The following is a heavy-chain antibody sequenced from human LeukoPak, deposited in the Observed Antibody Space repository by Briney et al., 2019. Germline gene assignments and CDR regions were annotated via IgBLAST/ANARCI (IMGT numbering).Heavy chain of an antibody. V-gene: IGHV3-23*01. D-gene: IGHD1-26*01. CDR3: AKSDEGNSGLNFDY. J-gene: IGHJ4*02. CDR2: ISGSGGST. Sequence: GGSLRLSCAVSGFTLSDYAMNWVRQAPGKGLEWVSTISGSGGSTYYADSVKGRFTISRDNSKNTLYLQMNSLRAEDTAVYYCAKSDEGNSGLNFDYWGQGTLVTVSS. CDR1: GFTLSDYA.